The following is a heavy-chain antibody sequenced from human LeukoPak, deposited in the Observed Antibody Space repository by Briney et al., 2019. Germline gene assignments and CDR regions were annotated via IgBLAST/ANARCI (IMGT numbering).Heavy chain of an antibody. Sequence: GGSLTLSCAVSGFTFKDYWMHWVRQVPGKGLVWVSCMNTDGSDRRYAGSVEGRFTISRDSANNRLYLVMNSLRVEDTAVYYCARGLLPGVGMGDCWGQGTLVTVSS. D-gene: IGHD6-13*01. CDR2: MNTDGSDR. CDR3: ARGLLPGVGMGDC. CDR1: GFTFKDYW. V-gene: IGHV3-74*01. J-gene: IGHJ4*02.